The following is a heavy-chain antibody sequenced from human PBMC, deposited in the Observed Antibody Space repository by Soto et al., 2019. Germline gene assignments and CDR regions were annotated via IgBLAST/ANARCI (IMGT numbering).Heavy chain of an antibody. CDR1: GGSISSYY. D-gene: IGHD3-9*01. CDR2: IYYSGST. CDR3: ARDTPGYLSANHYYYYGMDV. J-gene: IGHJ6*02. V-gene: IGHV4-59*01. Sequence: SETLSLTCTVSGGSISSYYWSWIRQPPGKGLEWIGYIYYSGSTNYNPSLKSRVTISVDTSKNQFSLKLSSVTAADTAVYYCARDTPGYLSANHYYYYGMDVWGHGTTVTVSS.